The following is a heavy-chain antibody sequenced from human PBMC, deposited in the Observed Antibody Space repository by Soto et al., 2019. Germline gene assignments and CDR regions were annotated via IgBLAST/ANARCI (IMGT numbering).Heavy chain of an antibody. Sequence: PSETLSLTCTVSGGSISSGGYYWSWIRQHPGKGLEWIGYIYYSGSTYYNPSLKSRVTISVDTSKNQFSLKLSSVAAADTAVYYCARVRGGGPLDDWGQGTLVTVYS. J-gene: IGHJ4*02. V-gene: IGHV4-31*03. D-gene: IGHD1-26*01. CDR1: GGSISSGGYY. CDR2: IYYSGST. CDR3: ARVRGGGPLDD.